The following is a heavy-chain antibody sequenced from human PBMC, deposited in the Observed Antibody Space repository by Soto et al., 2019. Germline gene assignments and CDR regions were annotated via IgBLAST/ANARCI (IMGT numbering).Heavy chain of an antibody. CDR2: TYYRPNWYA. D-gene: IGHD2-8*01. V-gene: IGHV6-1*01. CDR1: GASVSTNSAT. CDR3: AILIVNSWLAS. J-gene: IGHJ5*02. Sequence: QLHLQQSGPGLVKPSQTLSLTCAISGASVSTNSATWEWIRQSPSRGLEWLGRTYYRPNWYADYAVSVNVRSTRSPDTSLNAFLLPRIAVTPADTAVYYCAILIVNSWLASWGQGTLVTVCS.